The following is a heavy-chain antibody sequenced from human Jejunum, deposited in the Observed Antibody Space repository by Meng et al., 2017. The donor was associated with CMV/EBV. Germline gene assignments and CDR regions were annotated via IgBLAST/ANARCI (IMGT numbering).Heavy chain of an antibody. Sequence: SCAASGFYFSSYEMHWVRQAPGKGLEWVSYISGSGSVIHYADSAKGRFTISRDNAKNSLYLQMNSLRAEDTAVYYCARGVYAFDIWGQGTMVTVSS. D-gene: IGHD3-10*01. CDR3: ARGVYAFDI. J-gene: IGHJ3*02. V-gene: IGHV3-48*03. CDR2: ISGSGSVI. CDR1: GFYFSSYE.